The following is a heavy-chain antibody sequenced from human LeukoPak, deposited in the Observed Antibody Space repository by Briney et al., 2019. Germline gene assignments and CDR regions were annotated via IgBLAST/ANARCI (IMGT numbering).Heavy chain of an antibody. D-gene: IGHD3-10*01. CDR3: AKPPFRTYYYGLGSDSPPDY. CDR2: LWYDGSNK. CDR1: GFTFRSYG. Sequence: PGRSLRLSCAASGFTFRSYGMHWVRQAPGKGLEGVAVLWYDGSNKYYADSVKGRFTISRDNSKNTLYLQMNSLRAEDTAVYYCAKPPFRTYYYGLGSDSPPDYWGQGTLVTVSS. J-gene: IGHJ4*02. V-gene: IGHV3-33*06.